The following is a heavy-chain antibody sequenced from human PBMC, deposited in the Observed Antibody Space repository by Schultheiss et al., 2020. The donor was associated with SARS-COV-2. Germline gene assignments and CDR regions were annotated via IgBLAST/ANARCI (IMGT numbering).Heavy chain of an antibody. J-gene: IGHJ4*02. CDR2: IWYDGSNK. CDR3: ARASTTVTTNDY. CDR1: GFTFSSYG. Sequence: GESLKISCAASGFTFSSYGMHWVRQAPGKGLEWVAVIWYDGSNKYYADSVKGRFTISRDNSKNTLYLQMNSLRAEDTAVYYCARASTTVTTNDYWGQGALVTVSS. D-gene: IGHD4-17*01. V-gene: IGHV3-33*01.